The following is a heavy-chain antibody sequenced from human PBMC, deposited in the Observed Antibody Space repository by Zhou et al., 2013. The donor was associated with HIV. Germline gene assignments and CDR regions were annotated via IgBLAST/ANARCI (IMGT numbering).Heavy chain of an antibody. CDR1: GDTFSTYG. CDR3: AREDGVATIRKFDS. CDR2: SIPLFGTT. V-gene: IGHV1-69*05. D-gene: IGHD5-12*01. Sequence: QVQLVQSGAEVKKPGSSVNVSCKASGDTFSTYGISWVRQAPGQGLEWMGGSIPLFGTTKYAQKFQGRVTITTDESTSTVYMELTSLTSDDTAVYYCAREDGVATIRKFDSWGQGTLVTVSS. J-gene: IGHJ4*02.